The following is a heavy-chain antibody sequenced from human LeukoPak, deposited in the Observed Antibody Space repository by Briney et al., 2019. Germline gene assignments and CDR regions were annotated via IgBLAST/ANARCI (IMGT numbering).Heavy chain of an antibody. CDR3: ARATPSLPNWFDP. V-gene: IGHV3-21*01. Sequence: GGSLRLSCAASGFTFSSYSMNWVRQAPGKGLEWVSSISSSSSYIYYADSVKGRFTISRDNAKNPLYLQMNSLRAEDTAVYYCARATPSLPNWFDPWSQGTLVTVSS. J-gene: IGHJ5*02. CDR2: ISSSSSYI. CDR1: GFTFSSYS.